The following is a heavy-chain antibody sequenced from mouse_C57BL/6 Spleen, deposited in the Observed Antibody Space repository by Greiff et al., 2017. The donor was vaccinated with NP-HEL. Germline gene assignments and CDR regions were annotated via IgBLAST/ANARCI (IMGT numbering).Heavy chain of an antibody. V-gene: IGHV1-72*01. CDR1: GYTFTSYW. J-gene: IGHJ2*01. CDR3: ARWGDITTVVFDY. Sequence: QVQLQQPGAELVKPGASVKLSCKASGYTFTSYWMHWVKQRPGRGLEWIGRIDPNSGGTKYNEKFKSKATLTVDKPSSTAYMQISSLTSEDSAVYYCARWGDITTVVFDYWGQGTTLTVSS. CDR2: IDPNSGGT. D-gene: IGHD1-1*01.